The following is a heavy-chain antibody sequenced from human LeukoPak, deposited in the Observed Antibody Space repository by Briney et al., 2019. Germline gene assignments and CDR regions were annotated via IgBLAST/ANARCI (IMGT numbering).Heavy chain of an antibody. CDR1: GGSISSSSYY. CDR3: AIALPACCGFDY. J-gene: IGHJ4*02. CDR2: IYYSGSP. Sequence: PSETLSLTCTVSGGSISSSSYYWGWIRQPPGKGLEGIGSIYYSGSPYYHPSSKSPVTISVDPPKNQSSLKLVSLAAPDQAVYYRAIALPACCGFDYWGQGTLVTVSS. V-gene: IGHV4-39*07. D-gene: IGHD2-15*01.